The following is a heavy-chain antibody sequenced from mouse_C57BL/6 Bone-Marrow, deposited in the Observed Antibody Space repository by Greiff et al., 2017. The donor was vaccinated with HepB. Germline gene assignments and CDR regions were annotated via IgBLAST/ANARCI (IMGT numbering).Heavy chain of an antibody. Sequence: QVQLQQSGAELVRPGTSVKMSCKASGYTFTNYWIGWAKQRPGHGLEWIGDIYPGGGYTNYNEKFKGKATLTADKSSSTAYMQFSSLTSEDSAIYYCARRGDGYYVGYAMDYWGQGTSVTVSS. V-gene: IGHV1-63*01. CDR1: GYTFTNYW. CDR2: IYPGGGYT. J-gene: IGHJ4*01. D-gene: IGHD2-3*01. CDR3: ARRGDGYYVGYAMDY.